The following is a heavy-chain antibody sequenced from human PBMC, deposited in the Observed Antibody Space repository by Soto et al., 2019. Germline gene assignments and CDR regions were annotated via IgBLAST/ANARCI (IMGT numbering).Heavy chain of an antibody. Sequence: LRLSCAASGFTFDDYAMHWVRQAPVKGLEWVPGISWNSGSIGYADSVKGRFTISRDNAKNSLYLQMNSLRAEDTALYYCAKDLGFVRPQSGFDYWGQGTRATVS. CDR1: GFTFDDYA. D-gene: IGHD3-10*02. CDR2: ISWNSGSI. V-gene: IGHV3-9*01. J-gene: IGHJ4*02. CDR3: AKDLGFVRPQSGFDY.